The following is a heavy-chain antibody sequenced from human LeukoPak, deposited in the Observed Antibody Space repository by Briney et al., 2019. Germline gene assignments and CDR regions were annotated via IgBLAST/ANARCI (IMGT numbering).Heavy chain of an antibody. J-gene: IGHJ4*02. CDR3: AKVAGDRMDY. V-gene: IGHV1-18*01. CDR1: AYTFPTCG. CDR2: ISANTGKT. Sequence: GASAKVSSKASAYTFPTCGFCWVRQAPGHGLEWMGWISANTGKTDYAQKFQGRVAMTTYTSTSTAYMELRSLRPNDTAVYFCAKVAGDRMDYWGQGTLVTVSS. D-gene: IGHD6-13*01.